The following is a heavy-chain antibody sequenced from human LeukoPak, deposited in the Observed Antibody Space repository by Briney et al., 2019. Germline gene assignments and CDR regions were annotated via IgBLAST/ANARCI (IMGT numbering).Heavy chain of an antibody. V-gene: IGHV3-21*04. CDR1: RFTFRSYT. D-gene: IGHD2-15*01. CDR2: IDASSTYI. Sequence: GGSLRLSCSASRFTFRSYTMNWVRQAPGKGLEWVSSIDASSTYIYYADSVKGRFTVSRDNAQNSLYLQMNSLRAEDTAVYYCAKGGAVVAPNWFDPWGQGTLVTVSS. J-gene: IGHJ5*02. CDR3: AKGGAVVAPNWFDP.